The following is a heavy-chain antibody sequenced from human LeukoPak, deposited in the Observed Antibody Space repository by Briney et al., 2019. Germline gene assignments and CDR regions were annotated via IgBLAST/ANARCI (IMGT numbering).Heavy chain of an antibody. Sequence: PGGSLRLSCAASGFTVSSNYMSWVRQAPGKGLEWVSVIYSGGSTYYTDSVKGRFTISRDNSKNTLYLQMNSLRAEDTAVYYCARDRGVAAAGVVWYFDLWGRGTLVTVSS. J-gene: IGHJ2*01. CDR1: GFTVSSNY. D-gene: IGHD6-13*01. CDR3: ARDRGVAAAGVVWYFDL. V-gene: IGHV3-66*01. CDR2: IYSGGST.